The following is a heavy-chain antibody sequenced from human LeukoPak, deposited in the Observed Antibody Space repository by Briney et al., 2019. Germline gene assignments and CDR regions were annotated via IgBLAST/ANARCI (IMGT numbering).Heavy chain of an antibody. CDR2: ISWNSGSI. CDR1: GFTFDDNA. J-gene: IGHJ4*02. V-gene: IGHV3-9*01. CDR3: AQQGVEGFDY. D-gene: IGHD3-10*01. Sequence: GGSLRLSCAASGFTFDDNAMHWVRQAPGKGLEWVSGISWNSGSIGYADSVKGRFTISRDNAKNSLYLQMNSLRAEDTALYYCAQQGVEGFDYWGQGTLVTVSS.